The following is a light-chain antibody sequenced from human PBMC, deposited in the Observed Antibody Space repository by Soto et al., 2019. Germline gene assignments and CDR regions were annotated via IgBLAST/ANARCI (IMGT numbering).Light chain of an antibody. CDR2: DAS. CDR3: QQYHSSSIT. V-gene: IGKV1-5*01. J-gene: IGKJ5*01. Sequence: DVQMTQSPSTLSASVGDIVTITCRASQTIFSWLAWYQQKPGKAPNLLIYDASTLERGVPSRFSGTGSGTEFTLTIDSLQPDDFATYYCQQYHSSSITCGQGTRREIK. CDR1: QTIFSW.